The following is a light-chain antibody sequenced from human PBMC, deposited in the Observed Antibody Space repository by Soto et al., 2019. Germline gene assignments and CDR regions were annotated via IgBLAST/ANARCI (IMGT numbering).Light chain of an antibody. CDR3: QQYNIYPIT. J-gene: IGKJ5*01. CDR1: QNINSW. CDR2: KAS. Sequence: DIQMTQSPSTLSASVGDRVTITCRASQNINSWLAWYQQKPGKAPKLLIYKASSLESGVPSRFSGSGSGTEFTLTISSLQPDDFAAYYCQQYNIYPITFGQGTRLEIK. V-gene: IGKV1-5*03.